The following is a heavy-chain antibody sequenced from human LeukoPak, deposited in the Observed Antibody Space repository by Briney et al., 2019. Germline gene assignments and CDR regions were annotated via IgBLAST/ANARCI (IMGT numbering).Heavy chain of an antibody. V-gene: IGHV4-34*01. CDR2: INHSGST. J-gene: IGHJ3*02. D-gene: IGHD3-22*01. CDR3: ARELYSSGYHDAFDI. Sequence: KPSETLSLTCAVYGGSFSGYYWSWIRQPPGKGLAWIGEINHSGSTNYNPSLKSRVTISVDTSKNQFSLKLSSVTAADTAVYYCARELYSSGYHDAFDIWGQGTMVTVSS. CDR1: GGSFSGYY.